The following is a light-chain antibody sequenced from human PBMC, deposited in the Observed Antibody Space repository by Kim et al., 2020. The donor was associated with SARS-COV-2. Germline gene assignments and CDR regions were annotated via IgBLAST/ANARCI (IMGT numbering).Light chain of an antibody. CDR3: KSRDSSGNRLV. Sequence: ALGQTGMSTCQGDSLRSYYASWYQQKPGQAPVLVIFAKNNRPSGIPDRISGSSSGNTASLTISGAQAEDEADYYCKSRDSSGNRLVFGGGTQLTVL. CDR2: AKN. V-gene: IGLV3-19*01. J-gene: IGLJ3*02. CDR1: SLRSYY.